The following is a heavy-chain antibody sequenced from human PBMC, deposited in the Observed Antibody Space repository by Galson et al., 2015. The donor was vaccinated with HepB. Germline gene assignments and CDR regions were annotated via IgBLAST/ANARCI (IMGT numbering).Heavy chain of an antibody. D-gene: IGHD3-22*01. Sequence: QSGAEVKKPGESLRISCKGSGYSFNSYRISWVRQMPGKGLEWIGRIDPSDSYTNYSPSFQGHVTISADKSISTAYLQWSSLKASDTAMYYCARHRAGRYYDNSGYFNLWGQGTVVTVSS. CDR1: GYSFNSYR. V-gene: IGHV5-10-1*01. J-gene: IGHJ5*02. CDR2: IDPSDSYT. CDR3: ARHRAGRYYDNSGYFNL.